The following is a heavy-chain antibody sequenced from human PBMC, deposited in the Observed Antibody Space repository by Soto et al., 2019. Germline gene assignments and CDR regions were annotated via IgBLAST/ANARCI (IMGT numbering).Heavy chain of an antibody. J-gene: IGHJ4*02. Sequence: PGGSLRLSCAASGFTFRNYGMNWVRQAPGKVLEWVSYIGIGSSTKYYADSVKGRFTISRDNAKNSLYLQMNSLRAEDTAVYYCAREMAALNYFDYWGQGTLVT. CDR3: AREMAALNYFDY. CDR2: IGIGSSTK. V-gene: IGHV3-48*01. D-gene: IGHD2-15*01. CDR1: GFTFRNYG.